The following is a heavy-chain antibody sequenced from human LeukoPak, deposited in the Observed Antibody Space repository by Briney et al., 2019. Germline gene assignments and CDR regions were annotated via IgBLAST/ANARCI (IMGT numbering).Heavy chain of an antibody. D-gene: IGHD5-24*01. V-gene: IGHV3-74*01. CDR2: INGDGRNI. CDR1: GFTFSSYW. Sequence: GGSLRLSCVASGFTFSSYWMHWVRQDPRKGLVWVSRINGDGRNINYADSVKGRFTISRDNSKNTLYLQMNSLRAEDTAVYYCARDFTVGKPNRDGYNLAPSAFDIWGQGTMVTVSS. CDR3: ARDFTVGKPNRDGYNLAPSAFDI. J-gene: IGHJ3*02.